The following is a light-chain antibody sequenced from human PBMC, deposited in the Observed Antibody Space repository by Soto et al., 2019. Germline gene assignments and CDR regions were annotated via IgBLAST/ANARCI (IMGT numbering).Light chain of an antibody. J-gene: IGLJ3*02. V-gene: IGLV1-44*01. Sequence: QSVLTQPPSASGTPGQRVTISCSGSSSNIGSNTVNWFQQLPGTAPKLLIYRNNQRPSGVPDRFSGSQSGTSASLAISGLQSEDQADYYCAAWDGSLNGWVFGGGTKL. CDR1: SSNIGSNT. CDR2: RNN. CDR3: AAWDGSLNGWV.